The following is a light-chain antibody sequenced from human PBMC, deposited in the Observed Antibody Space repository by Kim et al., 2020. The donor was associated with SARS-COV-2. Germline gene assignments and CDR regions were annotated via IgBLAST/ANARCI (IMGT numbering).Light chain of an antibody. CDR2: DAS. Sequence: LSPGERATLSCRASQSVSSYLAWYQQKPGQAPRLLIYDASNRATGIPARFSGSGSGTDFTLTISSLEPEDFAVYYCQQRSNWPPYTFGQGTKLQI. CDR1: QSVSSY. J-gene: IGKJ2*01. V-gene: IGKV3-11*01. CDR3: QQRSNWPPYT.